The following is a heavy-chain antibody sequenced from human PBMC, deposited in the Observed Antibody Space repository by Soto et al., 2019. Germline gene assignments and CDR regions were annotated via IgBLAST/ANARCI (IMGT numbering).Heavy chain of an antibody. J-gene: IGHJ5*02. CDR1: GYTFTSYA. Sequence: QVQLVQSGAEVKKPGASVKVSCKASGYTFTSYAMHWVRQAPGQRLEWMGWVNAGNGNTKYSQKFQGRVTITRDTSASTAYMELSSLRSEDTAVYYCARGYGGPIGWFDPWGQGTLVTVSS. D-gene: IGHD3-16*01. CDR2: VNAGNGNT. CDR3: ARGYGGPIGWFDP. V-gene: IGHV1-3*01.